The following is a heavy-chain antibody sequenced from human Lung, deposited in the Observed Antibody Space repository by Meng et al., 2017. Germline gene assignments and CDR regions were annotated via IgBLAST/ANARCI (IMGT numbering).Heavy chain of an antibody. CDR2: TSFDETNK. CDR1: GFTFSSYS. J-gene: IGHJ4*02. D-gene: IGHD5-12*01. CDR3: ARAGAYDYLDY. V-gene: IGHV3-30*04. Sequence: GGSLRLSCAVSGFTFSSYSIHWVRQAPGKGLEWMAVTSFDETNKYYADSVKGRFTISRDNSKNTLNLEMDSLRAEDTAVYYCARAGAYDYLDYWGQGTLVTVS.